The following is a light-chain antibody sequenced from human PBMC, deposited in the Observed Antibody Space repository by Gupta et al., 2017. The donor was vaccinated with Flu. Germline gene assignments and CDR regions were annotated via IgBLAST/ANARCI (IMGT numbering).Light chain of an antibody. CDR3: QHYESLPRS. CDR1: EDISNY. CDR2: DAS. Sequence: DIQMTQSPSALSASVGDRVTITCQASEDISNYLSWYQQKPGRAPKLLMYDASNLETGVPSRFRGSGSGTDFTVTISSLQPEDIATYYCQHYESLPRSFGGGTKVEI. V-gene: IGKV1-33*01. J-gene: IGKJ4*01.